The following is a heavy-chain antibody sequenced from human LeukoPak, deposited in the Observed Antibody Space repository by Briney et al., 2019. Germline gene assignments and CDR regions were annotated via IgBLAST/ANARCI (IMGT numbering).Heavy chain of an antibody. J-gene: IGHJ5*02. CDR3: ARDWWGYDVLTGDNWFDP. D-gene: IGHD3-9*01. CDR2: ISTYSGDT. V-gene: IGHV1-18*01. Sequence: GASVKVSCKASGYTFTSYGINWVRQAPGQGLEWMGWISTYSGDTNYAQRSQGRVTMTTDTSTSTVYIELRSLTSDDTAAYYCARDWWGYDVLTGDNWFDPWGQGTLVTVSS. CDR1: GYTFTSYG.